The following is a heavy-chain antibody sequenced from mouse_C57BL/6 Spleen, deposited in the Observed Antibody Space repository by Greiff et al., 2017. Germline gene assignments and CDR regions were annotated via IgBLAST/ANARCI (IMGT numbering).Heavy chain of an antibody. D-gene: IGHD2-3*01. Sequence: VQLQQSGPELVKPGASVKISCKASGYTFTDYYMNWVKQSHGKSLEWIGDINPNNGGTSYNQKFKGKATLTVDKSSSTAYMELRSLTSEDSAVYYCARNRWLLYAMDYWGQGTSVTVSS. CDR2: INPNNGGT. V-gene: IGHV1-26*01. CDR3: ARNRWLLYAMDY. J-gene: IGHJ4*01. CDR1: GYTFTDYY.